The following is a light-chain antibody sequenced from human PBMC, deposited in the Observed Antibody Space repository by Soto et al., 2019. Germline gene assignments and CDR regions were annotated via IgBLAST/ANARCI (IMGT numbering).Light chain of an antibody. CDR1: QSVSSN. V-gene: IGKV3-15*01. J-gene: IGKJ4*01. CDR3: QQYNNWPLT. CDR2: GAS. Sequence: EIVTTQSPATLSVSPGERATLSCRASQSVSSNLAWYQQEPGQAPRLLIYGASTRATGIPARFSGSGSGTEFTLTISSLQSEDFAVYYCQQYNNWPLTFGGGTKVDI.